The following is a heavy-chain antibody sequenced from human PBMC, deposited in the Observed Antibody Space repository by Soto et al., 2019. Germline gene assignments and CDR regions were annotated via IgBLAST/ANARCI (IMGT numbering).Heavy chain of an antibody. CDR2: ISSSSSYI. V-gene: IGHV3-21*01. Sequence: EVQLVESGGGLVKPGGSLRLSCAASGFTFSSYSMKWVRQAPGKGLEWVSSISSSSSYIYYADSVKGRFTISRDNAKNSLYLQMNSLRAEDTAVYYCAVWAGNKDYWGQGTLVTVSS. CDR1: GFTFSSYS. J-gene: IGHJ4*02. D-gene: IGHD6-19*01. CDR3: AVWAGNKDY.